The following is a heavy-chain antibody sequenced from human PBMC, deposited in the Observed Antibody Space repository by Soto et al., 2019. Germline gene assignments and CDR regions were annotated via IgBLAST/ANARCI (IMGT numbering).Heavy chain of an antibody. V-gene: IGHV2-5*02. D-gene: IGHD4-17*01. J-gene: IGHJ3*02. CDR1: GFSLTKTGVG. CDR2: VYWDDEK. Sequence: QITLKESGPTLVKPTQTLTLTCTFSGFSLTKTGVGMGWLRQPPGKALEWLALVYWDDEKRYSPSLKSRLTITTDTYKNQVVLTMTHMDPVDTATYYCAHKSLGDYVVWAFDIWGQGTLVTVSS. CDR3: AHKSLGDYVVWAFDI.